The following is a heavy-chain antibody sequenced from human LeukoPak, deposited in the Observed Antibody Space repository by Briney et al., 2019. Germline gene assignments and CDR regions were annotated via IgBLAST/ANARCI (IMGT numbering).Heavy chain of an antibody. CDR2: IKQDGSEK. V-gene: IGHV3-7*01. CDR1: GFTFSSYS. J-gene: IGHJ6*03. D-gene: IGHD5-18*01. CDR3: ARDHGYSYEGYYYYYMDV. Sequence: GGSLRLSCAASGFTFSSYSMNWVRQAPGKGLEWVANIKQDGSEKYYVDSVKGRFTISRDNAKNSLYLQMNSLRAEDTAVYYCARDHGYSYEGYYYYYMDVWGKGTTVTVSS.